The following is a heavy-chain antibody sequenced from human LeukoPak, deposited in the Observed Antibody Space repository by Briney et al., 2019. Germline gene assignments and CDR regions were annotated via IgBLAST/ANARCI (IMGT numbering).Heavy chain of an antibody. CDR3: AKDSSDYYFDY. V-gene: IGHV3-30*02. D-gene: IGHD3-22*01. CDR1: GFTFRSYG. CDR2: IWYDEITK. J-gene: IGHJ4*02. Sequence: GGSLRLSCVASGFTFRSYGIHWVRQAPGKGLEWLAFIWYDEITKNYADSVKGRFTISRDNSKNTLYVQMNSLRPDDMAVYYCAKDSSDYYFDYWGQGTLVTVSS.